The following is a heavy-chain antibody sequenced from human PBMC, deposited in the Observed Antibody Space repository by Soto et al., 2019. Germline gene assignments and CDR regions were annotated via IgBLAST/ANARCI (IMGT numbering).Heavy chain of an antibody. J-gene: IGHJ4*02. V-gene: IGHV3-72*01. CDR3: TRLMGTSFDF. Sequence: EVQLVESGGGLVQPGGSLRLSCAASGFTFSDHHMDWVRQAPGKGLEWVGRARNQAHSYTTAYAASVKGRFIISRDDSKKSLYLQMNSLKTDDTAVYFCTRLMGTSFDFWGQGTLVTVSS. CDR2: ARNQAHSYTT. CDR1: GFTFSDHH. D-gene: IGHD2-8*01.